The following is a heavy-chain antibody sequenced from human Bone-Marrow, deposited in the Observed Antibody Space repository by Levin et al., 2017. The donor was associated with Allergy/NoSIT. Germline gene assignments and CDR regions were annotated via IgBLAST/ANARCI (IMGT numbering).Heavy chain of an antibody. CDR1: GFTFSSYA. CDR3: ARGSDSTPRQQLATPLYYYGMDV. CDR2: ISSNGGST. Sequence: GESLKISCAASGFTFSSYAMHWVRQAPGKGLEYVSAISSNGGSTYYANSVKGRFTISRDNSKNTLYLQMGSLRAEDMAVYYCARGSDSTPRQQLATPLYYYGMDVWGQGTTVTVSS. V-gene: IGHV3-64*01. J-gene: IGHJ6*02. D-gene: IGHD6-13*01.